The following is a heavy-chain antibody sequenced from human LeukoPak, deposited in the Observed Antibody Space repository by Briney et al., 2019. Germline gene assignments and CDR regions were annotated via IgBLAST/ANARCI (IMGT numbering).Heavy chain of an antibody. J-gene: IGHJ6*02. Sequence: PSETLSLTCTVSGYSINSGHYWGWIRQPPGKRLEWIGSIYYSGNTYYNPTLKSRITISVDTSKNQFSLNLTSVTAADAAVYYCARGPDPGKVGAAIYYYFGMDVWGQGTTVTVSS. D-gene: IGHD1-26*01. V-gene: IGHV4-38-2*02. CDR2: IYYSGNT. CDR3: ARGPDPGKVGAAIYYYFGMDV. CDR1: GYSINSGHY.